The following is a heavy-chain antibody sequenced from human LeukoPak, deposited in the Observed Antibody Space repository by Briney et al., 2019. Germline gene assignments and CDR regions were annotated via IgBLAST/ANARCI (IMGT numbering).Heavy chain of an antibody. CDR2: VRYSGST. CDR1: GGSIGSHY. V-gene: IGHV4-59*11. Sequence: PSETLSLTCTVSGGSIGSHYWTWIRQPPGRGLEWIGYVRYSGSTDYNPSLKSRVTISSDTSNNQFSLRLNSVTAADTAVYYCARDRGSGLDYWGQGTLVTVSS. J-gene: IGHJ4*02. D-gene: IGHD6-25*01. CDR3: ARDRGSGLDY.